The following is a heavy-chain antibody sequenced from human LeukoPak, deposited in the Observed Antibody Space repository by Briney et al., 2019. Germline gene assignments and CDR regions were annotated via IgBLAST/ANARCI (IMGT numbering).Heavy chain of an antibody. CDR3: AKDSGVPAAMGSFDY. Sequence: GGSLRLSCAASGFTFGDYTMHWVRQAPGKGLEWVSLISWDGGSTYYADSVKGRFTISRDNSKNSLYLQMNSLRTEGTALYYCAKDSGVPAAMGSFDYWGQGTLVTVSS. J-gene: IGHJ4*02. V-gene: IGHV3-43*01. CDR2: ISWDGGST. CDR1: GFTFGDYT. D-gene: IGHD2-2*01.